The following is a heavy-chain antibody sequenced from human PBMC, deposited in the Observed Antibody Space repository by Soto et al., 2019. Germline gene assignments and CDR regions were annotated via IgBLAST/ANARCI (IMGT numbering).Heavy chain of an antibody. CDR3: AREADYVNWFDP. Sequence: EVQLVESGGGLVQPGGSLRLSCAASGFTFSSYSMNWVGQAPGKGLEWVSYISSSSSTIYYADSVKGRFTISRDNAKNSLYLQMNSLIAEDPAVYYCAREADYVNWFDPWGQGTLVTVSS. D-gene: IGHD4-17*01. CDR2: ISSSSSTI. CDR1: GFTFSSYS. J-gene: IGHJ5*02. V-gene: IGHV3-48*01.